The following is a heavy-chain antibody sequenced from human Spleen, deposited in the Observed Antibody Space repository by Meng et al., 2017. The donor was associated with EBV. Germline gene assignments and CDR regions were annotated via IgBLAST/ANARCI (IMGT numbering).Heavy chain of an antibody. D-gene: IGHD6-25*01. CDR2: MYYSGST. J-gene: IGHJ4*02. CDR1: GGSISSRSYY. Sequence: QLQEPGPRRVKPSETLSPTCTVSGGSISSRSYYWGWIRQPPGKGLGWIGSMYYSGSTSLKSRLTISVDASKNQFSLELSSVTAADTAVYYCARHGIVTSGAAIDYWGQGTLVTVSS. CDR3: ARHGIVTSGAAIDY. V-gene: IGHV4-39*01.